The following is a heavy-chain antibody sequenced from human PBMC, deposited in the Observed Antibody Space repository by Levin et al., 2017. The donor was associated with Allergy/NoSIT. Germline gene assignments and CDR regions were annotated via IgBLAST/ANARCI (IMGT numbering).Heavy chain of an antibody. V-gene: IGHV3-23*01. Sequence: LSLTCAASAFTFSSYAMTWVRQAPGKGLECVSAISRSGSDTYYADSVKGRFTISRDNSKNTLFLQMDSLRADDTAIYYCAKDMGPGGVGATPHYWGQGTLVTVSS. CDR2: ISRSGSDT. J-gene: IGHJ4*02. CDR1: AFTFSSYA. D-gene: IGHD1-26*01. CDR3: AKDMGPGGVGATPHY.